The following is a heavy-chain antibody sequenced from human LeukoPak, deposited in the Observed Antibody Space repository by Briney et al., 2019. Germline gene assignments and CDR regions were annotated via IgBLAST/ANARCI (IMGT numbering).Heavy chain of an antibody. CDR1: GGSISSGGYY. CDR2: ISNSGST. CDR3: ARDGSGSYYRDAFDI. J-gene: IGHJ3*02. D-gene: IGHD3-10*01. V-gene: IGHV4-31*03. Sequence: SQTLSLTCTVSGGSISSGGYYWSWIRQPPGKGLEWLGYISNSGSTYYNPSLKSRVTISVDTSKNQFSLKLSSVTAADTAVYYCARDGSGSYYRDAFDIWGQGTMVTVSS.